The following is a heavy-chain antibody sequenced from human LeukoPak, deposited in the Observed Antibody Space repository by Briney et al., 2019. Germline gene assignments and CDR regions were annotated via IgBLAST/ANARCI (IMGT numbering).Heavy chain of an antibody. Sequence: SETLSLTCTVSGYSISSGYYWGWIRQPPGKGLEWIGNIYHSGSTFYNPSLKSRVTISVDTSKNQFSLKLSSVTAADTAVYYCARVRYNWNYGFDPWGQGTLVTVSS. J-gene: IGHJ5*02. CDR2: IYHSGST. D-gene: IGHD1-7*01. CDR3: ARVRYNWNYGFDP. CDR1: GYSISSGYY. V-gene: IGHV4-38-2*02.